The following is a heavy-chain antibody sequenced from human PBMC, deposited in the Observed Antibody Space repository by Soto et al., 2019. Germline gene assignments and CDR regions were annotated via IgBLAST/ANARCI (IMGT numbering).Heavy chain of an antibody. D-gene: IGHD2-2*01. CDR1: GGTFSSYA. V-gene: IGHV1-69*13. CDR3: AREGCSSTSCYANWFDP. J-gene: IGHJ5*02. CDR2: IIPIFGTA. Sequence: SVKVSCKASGGTFSSYAISWVRQAPGQGLEWMGGIIPIFGTANYAQKFQGRVTITADESTSTAYMELSSLRSEDTAVYYCAREGCSSTSCYANWFDPWGQGTLVTVSS.